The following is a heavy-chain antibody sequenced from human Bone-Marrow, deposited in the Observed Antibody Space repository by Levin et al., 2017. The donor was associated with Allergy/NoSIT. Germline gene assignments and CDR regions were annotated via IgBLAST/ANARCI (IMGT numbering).Heavy chain of an antibody. CDR1: GFNFGEYV. V-gene: IGHV3-49*03. CDR3: ARNPEWDPYYFDY. J-gene: IGHJ4*02. CDR2: IRSKAYGATT. Sequence: PGGSLRLSCTTSGFNFGEYVMSWFRQGPGKGLEWIGFIRSKAYGATTQYAASMGAKFAISRDDSKGVAYLQVSSLKTEDTAVYYCARNPEWDPYYFDYWGQGSLVSVSS. D-gene: IGHD1-26*01.